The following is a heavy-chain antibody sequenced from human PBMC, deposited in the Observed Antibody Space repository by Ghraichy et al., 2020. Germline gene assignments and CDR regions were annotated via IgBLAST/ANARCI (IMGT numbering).Heavy chain of an antibody. V-gene: IGHV4-34*01. Sequence: GSLRLSCAVYGGSFSGYYWSWIRQPPGKGLEWIGEINHSGSPNYNPSLKSRVIISVDTSKNQISLNLSSVAAADTAVYFCARQTFIGTVNFWGQGTLVTVSS. D-gene: IGHD1-1*01. CDR1: GGSFSGYY. CDR2: INHSGSP. CDR3: ARQTFIGTVNF. J-gene: IGHJ4*02.